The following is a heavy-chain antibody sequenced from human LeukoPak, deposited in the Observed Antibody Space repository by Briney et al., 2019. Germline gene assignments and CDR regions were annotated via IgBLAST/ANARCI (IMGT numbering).Heavy chain of an antibody. Sequence: GGSLRLSCAASGFTFSNAWMSWVRQAPGKGLEWVGLIKRKTDGGTADYAAPVKGRFTISRDNSKNTLYLQMNSLRAEDTAVYYCARDSNTAAPLDYWGQGTLVTVAS. CDR1: GFTFSNAW. J-gene: IGHJ4*02. CDR2: IKRKTDGGTA. CDR3: ARDSNTAAPLDY. D-gene: IGHD5-18*01. V-gene: IGHV3-15*01.